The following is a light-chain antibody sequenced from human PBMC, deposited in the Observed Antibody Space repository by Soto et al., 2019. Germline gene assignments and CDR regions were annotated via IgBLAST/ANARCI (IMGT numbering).Light chain of an antibody. V-gene: IGLV3-21*04. Sequence: SYELTQSPSVSVAPEKTATITCGGNNIGNKRVHWYRQKPGQAPVLLISYDSDRPSGIPERFSGSNSGNTATLTISRVEAGDEADYYCQVWDIMTDNYVFGSGTKLTFL. CDR1: NIGNKR. CDR3: QVWDIMTDNYV. CDR2: YDS. J-gene: IGLJ1*01.